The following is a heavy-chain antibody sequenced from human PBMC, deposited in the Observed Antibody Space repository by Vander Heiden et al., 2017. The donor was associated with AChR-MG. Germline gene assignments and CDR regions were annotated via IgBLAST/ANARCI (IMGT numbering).Heavy chain of an antibody. D-gene: IGHD6-13*01. Sequence: QVQLQQWGAGLLKPSETLSLTCAVYGGSFSGYYWSWIRQPPGKGLEWIGEINHSGSTNYNPSLKSRVTISVDTSKNQFSLKLSSVTAADTAVYYCARGGGSSWYNPPDYWGQGTLVTVSS. CDR1: GGSFSGYY. J-gene: IGHJ4*02. CDR2: INHSGST. V-gene: IGHV4-34*01. CDR3: ARGGGSSWYNPPDY.